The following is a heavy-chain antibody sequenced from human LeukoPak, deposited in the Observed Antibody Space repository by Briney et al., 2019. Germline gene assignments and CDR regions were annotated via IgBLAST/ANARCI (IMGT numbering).Heavy chain of an antibody. V-gene: IGHV4-59*01. J-gene: IGHJ3*02. CDR1: GGSISSYY. CDR3: AGGRTRAFDI. CDR2: IYYSGST. D-gene: IGHD3-16*01. Sequence: SETLSLTCTVSGGSISSYYWSWIRQPPGKGLEWIGYIYYSGSTNYNPSLKSRVTISVDTSKNQFSLKLISVTAADTAVYYCAGGRTRAFDIWGQGTMVTVSS.